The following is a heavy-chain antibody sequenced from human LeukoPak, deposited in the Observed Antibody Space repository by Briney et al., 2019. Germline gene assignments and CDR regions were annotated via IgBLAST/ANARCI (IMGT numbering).Heavy chain of an antibody. CDR3: ARRLVGSGYLRDFDY. CDR2: LYTSEST. CDR1: GGSISSGSYY. V-gene: IGHV4-61*02. J-gene: IGHJ4*02. Sequence: SQTLSLTCTVSGGSISSGSYYWSWIRQPAGKGLEWIGRLYTSESTNYNPSLKSRVTISIDTSKNQFSLKLSSVTAADTAVYYCARRLVGSGYLRDFDYWGQGTLVTVSS. D-gene: IGHD3-22*01.